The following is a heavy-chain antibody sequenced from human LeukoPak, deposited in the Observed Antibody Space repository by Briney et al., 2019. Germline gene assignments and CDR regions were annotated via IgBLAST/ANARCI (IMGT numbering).Heavy chain of an antibody. CDR3: ARTRYYYNSRNYGAPYYFDY. CDR2: IYYGGST. J-gene: IGHJ4*02. Sequence: SETLSLTCAVYGGSFSGYYWSWIRQPPGKGLEWIGYIYYGGSTNYNPSLKSRVTISVDTSKNQFSLKLSSVTAADTAVYYCARTRYYYNSRNYGAPYYFDYWGQGTLVTVSS. CDR1: GGSFSGYY. D-gene: IGHD3-10*01. V-gene: IGHV4-59*08.